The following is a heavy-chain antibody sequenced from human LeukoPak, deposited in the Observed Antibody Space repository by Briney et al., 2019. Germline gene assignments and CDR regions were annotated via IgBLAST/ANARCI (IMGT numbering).Heavy chain of an antibody. CDR1: GFTFSRSA. CDR3: ARASYYYDSSGYWSLYYYYYYMDV. CDR2: IRYDGSNK. Sequence: GGSLRLSCAASGFTFSRSAMHWVRQAPGKGLEWVAIIRYDGSNKYYADSVKGRFTISRDNSKNTLYLQMNSLRAEDTAVYYCARASYYYDSSGYWSLYYYYYYMDVWGKGTTVTISS. V-gene: IGHV3-30*04. J-gene: IGHJ6*03. D-gene: IGHD3-22*01.